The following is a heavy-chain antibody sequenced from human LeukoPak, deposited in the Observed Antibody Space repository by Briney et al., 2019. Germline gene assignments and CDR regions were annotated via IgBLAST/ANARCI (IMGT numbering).Heavy chain of an antibody. CDR2: INPNSGGT. CDR1: GYTFTGYF. D-gene: IGHD7-27*01. Sequence: ASVKVSCRASGYTFTGYFMHWVRQAPGQGLEWMGRINPNSGGTNYAEKLQGRVTMTRDTSISTAYMELSGLTSDDTAVYYCARDRDKLGSWFDPWGQGTLVTVSS. V-gene: IGHV1-2*06. J-gene: IGHJ5*02. CDR3: ARDRDKLGSWFDP.